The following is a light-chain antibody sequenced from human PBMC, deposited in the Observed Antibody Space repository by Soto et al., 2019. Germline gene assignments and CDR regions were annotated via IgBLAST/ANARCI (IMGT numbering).Light chain of an antibody. CDR1: QSISTW. V-gene: IGKV1-5*01. CDR2: DAS. CDR3: QHYVNWPLT. Sequence: DIQMTQSPSTLSASVGDRVTITCRASQSISTWLAWYQQKPGKAPKPLIYDASTLESGVPSRFSGSGSGTEFTLTISSLQPEDFAAYYCQHYVNWPLTFGGGTKVESK. J-gene: IGKJ4*01.